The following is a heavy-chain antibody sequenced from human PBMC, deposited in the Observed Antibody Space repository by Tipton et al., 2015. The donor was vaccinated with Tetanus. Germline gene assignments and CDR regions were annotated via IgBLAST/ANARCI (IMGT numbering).Heavy chain of an antibody. CDR2: VYYTGDT. D-gene: IGHD2-2*01. CDR3: AGVTAQRTELCVEH. J-gene: IGHJ1*01. V-gene: IGHV4-59*02. CDR1: GDSVSGYY. Sequence: TLSLTCTVSGDSVSGYYWSWIRQPPGMGLEWVGYVYYTGDTNYNPSLKSRVTISMDRSENQISLKMTSVTAADTAVYYCAGVTAQRTELCVEHWGQGTQVTVSS.